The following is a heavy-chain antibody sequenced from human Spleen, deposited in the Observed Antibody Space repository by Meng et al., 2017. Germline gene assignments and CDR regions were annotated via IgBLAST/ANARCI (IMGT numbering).Heavy chain of an antibody. CDR1: GYTFTRHA. J-gene: IGHJ4*02. Sequence: QVQLVQSGAEVRKPGASVKVSCKVSGYTFTRHAINWGRQAPGQGLEWMGWMNTKTGNPTYAQGFTGRFVFFLDTSVSTAYLQISSLKAEDTAMYYCARDDNGAPDYWGQGTLVTVSS. CDR2: MNTKTGNP. CDR3: ARDDNGAPDY. V-gene: IGHV7-4-1*02. D-gene: IGHD1-14*01.